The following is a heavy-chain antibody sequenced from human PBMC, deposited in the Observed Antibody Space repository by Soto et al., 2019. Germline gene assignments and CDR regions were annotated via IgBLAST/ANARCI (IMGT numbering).Heavy chain of an antibody. CDR2: ISGYNGNT. D-gene: IGHD3-22*01. Sequence: ASVKVSCKTSGYTFTRYGISWVRQAPGQGLEWMGWISGYNGNTNYAQKLQGRVTMTTDTSTSTAYMELRSLRSDDTAVYYCATAYYYDSSGYYEGVYYYYGMDVWGQGTTVTVSS. CDR3: ATAYYYDSSGYYEGVYYYYGMDV. CDR1: GYTFTRYG. V-gene: IGHV1-18*01. J-gene: IGHJ6*02.